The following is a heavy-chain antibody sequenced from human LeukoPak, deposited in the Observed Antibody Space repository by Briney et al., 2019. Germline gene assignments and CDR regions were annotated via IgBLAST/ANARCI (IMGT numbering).Heavy chain of an antibody. CDR3: ARTPRIAAAESFDF. D-gene: IGHD6-13*01. CDR2: ITSRGST. J-gene: IGHJ4*02. Sequence: SQTLSLTCTVSSGSISSGTYYWSWIRQPAGRGLEWIGRITSRGSTNYNPSLKNRVTVSVDTSKNHFSLKLSSVTAADTAVYYCARTPRIAAAESFDFWGQGTLVTVSS. V-gene: IGHV4-61*02. CDR1: SGSISSGTYY.